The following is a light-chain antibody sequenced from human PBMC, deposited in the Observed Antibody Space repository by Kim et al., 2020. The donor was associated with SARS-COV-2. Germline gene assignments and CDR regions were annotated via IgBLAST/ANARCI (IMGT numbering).Light chain of an antibody. CDR3: QVWDSSTYV. CDR2: RDS. J-gene: IGLJ1*01. V-gene: IGLV3-9*01. CDR1: NIGSKK. Sequence: VARVRTARITCGRNNIGSKKVHWYQQKPGQAPVLVIYRDSNRPSGIPERFSGSNSGNTATLTISRDQAGDEADYYCQVWDSSTYVFGTGTKVTVL.